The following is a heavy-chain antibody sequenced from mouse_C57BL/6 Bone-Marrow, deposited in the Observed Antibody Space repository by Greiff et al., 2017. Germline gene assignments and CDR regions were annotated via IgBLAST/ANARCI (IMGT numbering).Heavy chain of an antibody. D-gene: IGHD4-1*01. CDR3: ARQKTGTDAMDY. V-gene: IGHV5-6*01. Sequence: EVHLVESGGDLVKPGGSLKLSCAASGFTFSSYGMSWVRQTPDKRLEWVATISSGGSYTYYPDSVKGRFTISRDNAKNTLYLQMSSLKSEDTAMYYCARQKTGTDAMDYWGQGTSVTVSS. J-gene: IGHJ4*01. CDR1: GFTFSSYG. CDR2: ISSGGSYT.